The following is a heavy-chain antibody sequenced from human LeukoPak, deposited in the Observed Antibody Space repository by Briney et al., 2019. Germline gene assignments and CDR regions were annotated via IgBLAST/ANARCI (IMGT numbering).Heavy chain of an antibody. V-gene: IGHV3-33*01. Sequence: GGSLRLSCAASGFTFSNYGMHWVRQAPGKGLEWVVVIWYDGGNKYYADSVKGRFTISRDNSKNTLYLQMNSLRAEDTAVYYCARDKDSSGWYGDYWGQGTLVTVSS. CDR2: IWYDGGNK. CDR1: GFTFSNYG. D-gene: IGHD6-19*01. J-gene: IGHJ4*02. CDR3: ARDKDSSGWYGDY.